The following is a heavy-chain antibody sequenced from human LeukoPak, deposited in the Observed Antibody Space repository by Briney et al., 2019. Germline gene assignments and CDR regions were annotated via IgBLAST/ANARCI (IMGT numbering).Heavy chain of an antibody. Sequence: SSETLSLTCAVSGGSISSGGYSWSWIRQPPGKGLEWIGYIYHSGSTYYNPSLKSRVTISVDRSKNQFSLKLSSVTAADTAMYYCARGGARGVVKPEDYWGQGTLVTVSS. CDR3: ARGGARGVVKPEDY. V-gene: IGHV4-30-2*01. CDR2: IYHSGST. J-gene: IGHJ4*02. CDR1: GGSISSGGYS. D-gene: IGHD3-3*01.